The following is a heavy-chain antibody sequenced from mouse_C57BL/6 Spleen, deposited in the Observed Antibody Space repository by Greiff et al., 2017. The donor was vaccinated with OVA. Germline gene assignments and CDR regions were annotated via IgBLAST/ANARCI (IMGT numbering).Heavy chain of an antibody. J-gene: IGHJ2*01. CDR2: IDPEPGGT. V-gene: IGHV1-15*01. D-gene: IGHD1-1*01. CDR1: GYTFSDYE. Sequence: QVQLQQSGAELVRPGASVTLSCKASGYTFSDYEMHWVKQTPVHGLEWIGAIDPEPGGTAYNQKFKGKAILTADKSSSTAYMALSSLTSEDSAAYYGSVCSSVVARYWGQGPTLTVAS. CDR3: SVCSSVVARY.